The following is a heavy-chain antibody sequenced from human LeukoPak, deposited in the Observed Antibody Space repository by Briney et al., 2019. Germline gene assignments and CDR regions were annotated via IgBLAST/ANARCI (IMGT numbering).Heavy chain of an antibody. CDR2: INYSGST. Sequence: SETLSLTCTVSGGSISRSSYSWGWIRQPPGKGLEWIGSINYSGSTYYNSSLKSRVTISVDTSKNQFSLKLSSVTAADTAVYYCARFKWLDKHNFDYWGQGTLVTVSS. CDR3: ARFKWLDKHNFDY. V-gene: IGHV4-39*07. J-gene: IGHJ4*02. CDR1: GGSISRSSYS. D-gene: IGHD6-19*01.